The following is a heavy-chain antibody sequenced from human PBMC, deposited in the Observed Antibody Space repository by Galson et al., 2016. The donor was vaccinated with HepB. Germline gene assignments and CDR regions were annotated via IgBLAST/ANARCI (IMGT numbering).Heavy chain of an antibody. J-gene: IGHJ4*02. CDR3: AEKRDYDFWSGYEK. CDR1: GYTLSELS. V-gene: IGHV1-24*01. D-gene: IGHD3-3*01. CDR2: FDPEDGET. Sequence: SVKVSCKVSGYTLSELSMHWVRQAPGKGLEWMGGFDPEDGETIYAQKFQGRVTMTEDTSTDTAYMELSSPRSEDTAVYYCAEKRDYDFWSGYEKWGQGTLVTVSS.